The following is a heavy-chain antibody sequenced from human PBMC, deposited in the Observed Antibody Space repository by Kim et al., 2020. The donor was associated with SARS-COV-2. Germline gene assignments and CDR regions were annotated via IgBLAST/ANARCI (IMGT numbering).Heavy chain of an antibody. V-gene: IGHV3-7*01. D-gene: IGHD3-22*01. CDR2: IKEDGRDT. CDR1: GFAFSTSW. Sequence: GGSLRLSCVGSGFAFSTSWMTWVRQVPGKGLEWVANIKEDGRDTYHVDSVKGRFTISRDNAKSSVYLQMNSLRAEDTAVYYCARDPYDSSGYGAFDYWG. J-gene: IGHJ4*01. CDR3: ARDPYDSSGYGAFDY.